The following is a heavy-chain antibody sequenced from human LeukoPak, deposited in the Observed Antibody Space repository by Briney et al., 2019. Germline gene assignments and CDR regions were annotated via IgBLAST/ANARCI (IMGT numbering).Heavy chain of an antibody. D-gene: IGHD3-22*01. J-gene: IGHJ4*02. CDR2: IYYSVSN. V-gene: IGHV4-59*08. CDR1: GVSISSYY. Sequence: SETLSLTCTVSGVSISSYYWSWLRQPPGKGLEWIGYIYYSVSNNYNPSLKSRVTISVDTSKNQFALKLSSVTAADTAVYYCARHLSSGYYLDYWGQGTLVTVSS. CDR3: ARHLSSGYYLDY.